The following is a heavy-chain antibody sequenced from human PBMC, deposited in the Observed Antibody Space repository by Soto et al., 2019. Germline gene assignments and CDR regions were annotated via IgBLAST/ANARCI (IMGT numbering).Heavy chain of an antibody. J-gene: IGHJ6*02. CDR3: ARALNFPHYYYSMDV. CDR2: IKQDGSEK. CDR1: GFTFSSYW. D-gene: IGHD3-3*01. V-gene: IGHV3-7*01. Sequence: EVQLVESGGGLVQPGGSLRLSCAASGFTFSSYWMSWVRQAPGKGLEWVANIKQDGSEKYYVDSVKGRFTISRDNAKNSLYLQMNSLRAEYTAVYYCARALNFPHYYYSMDVWGQGTTVTVSS.